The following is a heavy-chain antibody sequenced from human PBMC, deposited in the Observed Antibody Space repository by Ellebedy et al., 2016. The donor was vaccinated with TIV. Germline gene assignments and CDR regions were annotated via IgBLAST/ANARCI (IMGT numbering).Heavy chain of an antibody. CDR1: GYTLTELS. V-gene: IGHV1-24*01. Sequence: ASVKVSXXVSGYTLTELSMHWVRQAPGKGLEWMGGFDPEDGETIYAQKFQGRVTMTEDTSTDTAYMELSSLRSEDTAVYYCARDQHDYGDYGYYYYGMDVWGQGTTVTVSS. J-gene: IGHJ6*02. D-gene: IGHD4-17*01. CDR3: ARDQHDYGDYGYYYYGMDV. CDR2: FDPEDGET.